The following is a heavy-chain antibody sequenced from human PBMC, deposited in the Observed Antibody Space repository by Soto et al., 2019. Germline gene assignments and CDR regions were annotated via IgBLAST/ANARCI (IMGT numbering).Heavy chain of an antibody. V-gene: IGHV4-39*02. D-gene: IGHD1-7*01. Sequence: QLQLQESGPGLVKPSETLSLTCTVSGGSISSSSYYWGWIRQPPGKGLAWIGSIYYSGSTYYNPSLKSRVTRSVDTSKNQFSLTLTSVTAADTAVYYCARDLITGTTVFWFDPWGQGTLVTVSS. CDR3: ARDLITGTTVFWFDP. J-gene: IGHJ5*02. CDR1: GGSISSSSYY. CDR2: IYYSGST.